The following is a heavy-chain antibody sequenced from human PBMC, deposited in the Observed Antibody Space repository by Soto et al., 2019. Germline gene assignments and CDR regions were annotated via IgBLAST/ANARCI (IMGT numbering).Heavy chain of an antibody. Sequence: QVQLLQPGAEMKQPGASVKVSCTASGYIFTGYYVNWVRQAPGQGPEWMGWINPSGGGTTYAQKFQGRVTMTRDTSISTAYMELSRLRSDDTAVYYCARRTKDRDDYGMDVWGQGTTVTVS. V-gene: IGHV1-2*02. D-gene: IGHD1-1*01. CDR3: ARRTKDRDDYGMDV. J-gene: IGHJ6*02. CDR1: GYIFTGYY. CDR2: INPSGGGT.